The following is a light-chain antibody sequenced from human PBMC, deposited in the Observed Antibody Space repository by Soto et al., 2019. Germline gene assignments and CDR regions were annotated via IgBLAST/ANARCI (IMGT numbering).Light chain of an antibody. CDR3: QQYNNWPPWT. V-gene: IGKV3-15*01. CDR2: GAS. CDR1: QSVSNN. J-gene: IGKJ1*01. Sequence: TLSCRASQSVSNNLAWYQQKPGQAPRLLIYGASTRATGIPARFSGSGSGTEFTLTISSLQSEDFAVYYCQQYNNWPPWTFGQGTKVDIK.